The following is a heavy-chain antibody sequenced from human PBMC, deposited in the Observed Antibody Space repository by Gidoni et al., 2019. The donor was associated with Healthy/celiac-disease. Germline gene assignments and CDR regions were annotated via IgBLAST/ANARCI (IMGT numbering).Heavy chain of an antibody. V-gene: IGHV3-23*01. Sequence: EVQLLESGGGLVQPGGSLRLSCAASGFTFSSYAMSWVRQAPGKGLEWVSAISGSGGSTYYADSVKGRFTISRDNSKNTLYLQMNSLRAEDTAVYYCAKDMMGIAVGYYYYGMDVWGQGTTVTVSS. CDR3: AKDMMGIAVGYYYYGMDV. CDR2: ISGSGGST. CDR1: GFTFSSYA. J-gene: IGHJ6*02. D-gene: IGHD6-19*01.